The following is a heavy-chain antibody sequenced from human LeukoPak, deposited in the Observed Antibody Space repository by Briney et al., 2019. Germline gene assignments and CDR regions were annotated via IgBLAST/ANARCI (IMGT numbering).Heavy chain of an antibody. Sequence: GGSLRLSCAASGFTFNTYAMSWVRQAPWERLQWVSGISDSGGNTYYADSVRGWFTISRDNSKNTLYLQMNSLRAEDTAVYYCARHRSSWLIDYWGQGTLVTVSS. CDR1: GFTFNTYA. CDR3: ARHRSSWLIDY. J-gene: IGHJ4*02. D-gene: IGHD6-6*01. CDR2: ISDSGGNT. V-gene: IGHV3-23*01.